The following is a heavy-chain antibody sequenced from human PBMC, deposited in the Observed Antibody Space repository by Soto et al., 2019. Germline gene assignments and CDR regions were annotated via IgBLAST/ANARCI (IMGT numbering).Heavy chain of an antibody. CDR3: ARGYSSSWSSPIFDY. CDR1: GGTFSSYA. Sequence: SVKVSCKASGGTFSSYAISWVRQAPGQGLEWMGGIIPIFGTANYAQKFQGRVTITADGSTSTAYMELSSLRSEDTAVYYCARGYSSSWSSPIFDYWGQGTLVTVSS. J-gene: IGHJ4*02. D-gene: IGHD6-13*01. V-gene: IGHV1-69*13. CDR2: IIPIFGTA.